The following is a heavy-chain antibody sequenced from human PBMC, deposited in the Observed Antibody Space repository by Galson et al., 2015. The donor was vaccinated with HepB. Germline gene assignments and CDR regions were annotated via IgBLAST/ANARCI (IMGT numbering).Heavy chain of an antibody. CDR3: AIARPPRPDYCSSTSCPRGFDY. D-gene: IGHD2-2*01. J-gene: IGHJ4*02. Sequence: SVKVSCKASGGTFSSYAISWVRQAPGQGLEWMGGIIPIFGTANYAQKFQGRVTITADESTSTAYMELSSLRSEDTAVYYCAIARPPRPDYCSSTSCPRGFDYWGQGTLVTVSS. CDR2: IIPIFGTA. CDR1: GGTFSSYA. V-gene: IGHV1-69*13.